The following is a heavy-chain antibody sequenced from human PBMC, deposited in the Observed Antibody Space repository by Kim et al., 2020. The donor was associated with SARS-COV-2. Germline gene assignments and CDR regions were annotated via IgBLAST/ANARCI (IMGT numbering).Heavy chain of an antibody. CDR3: AIRGSNYGAYNY. J-gene: IGHJ4*02. V-gene: IGHV3-23*01. CDR1: GFTFSSYG. CDR2: ISHTGDIT. Sequence: GGSLRLSCAGSGFTFSSYGMSWVRQAPGKGLEWVSAISHTGDITDYADSMKGRFTISRDNSKNTLYLQMNSLRADDTAPYYCAIRGSNYGAYNYWGQGTLVTVSS. D-gene: IGHD4-17*01.